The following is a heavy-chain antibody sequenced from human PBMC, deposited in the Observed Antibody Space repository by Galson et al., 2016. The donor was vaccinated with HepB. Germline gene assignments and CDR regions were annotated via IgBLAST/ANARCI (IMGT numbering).Heavy chain of an antibody. D-gene: IGHD3-3*01. V-gene: IGHV3-23*01. CDR3: AKGLSGPDS. J-gene: IGHJ4*02. Sequence: SLRLSCAASGFTFSTSAMSWVRQAPGQGLEWVSAISSTSHSTYYADSVKGLFTISRDNAKNTLFLQMDSLKIDNKAVYYCAKGLSGPDSWGQGTLVTVSS. CDR1: GFTFSTSA. CDR2: ISSTSHST.